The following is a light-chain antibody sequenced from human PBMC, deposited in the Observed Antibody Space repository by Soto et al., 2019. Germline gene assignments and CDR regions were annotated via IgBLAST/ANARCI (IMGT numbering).Light chain of an antibody. J-gene: IGKJ1*01. Sequence: DIQMTQSPSTLSASVGDRVTITCRASQSISSWLAWYQQKPGKAPKLLIYKASSLETGVPSRFSGSGSGTEFALTISRLQSDDFANYYCQQYNSYWTFGQGTKVEIK. CDR3: QQYNSYWT. CDR2: KAS. CDR1: QSISSW. V-gene: IGKV1-5*03.